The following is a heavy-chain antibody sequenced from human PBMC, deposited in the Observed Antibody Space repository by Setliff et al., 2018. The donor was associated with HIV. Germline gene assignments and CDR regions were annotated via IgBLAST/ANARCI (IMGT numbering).Heavy chain of an antibody. V-gene: IGHV4-39*01. D-gene: IGHD6-19*01. CDR3: ARRGYSSGYFDY. CDR1: GGPISSGSYY. Sequence: SETLSLTCTVSGGPISSGSYYWGWIRQPPGKGLEWIGNIYYSGSSYYNPSLKSRVTISVDTSKNQFSLKLSSVTAADTAVYYCARRGYSSGYFDYWGQGMLVTVSS. J-gene: IGHJ4*02. CDR2: IYYSGSS.